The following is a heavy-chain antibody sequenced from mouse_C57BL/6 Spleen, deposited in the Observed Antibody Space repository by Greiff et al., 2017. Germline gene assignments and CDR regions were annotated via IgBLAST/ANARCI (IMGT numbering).Heavy chain of an antibody. CDR3: ERSRGSSGYGGFAY. J-gene: IGHJ3*01. V-gene: IGHV1-69*01. CDR2: IDPSDSYT. D-gene: IGHD3-2*02. CDR1: GYTFTSYW. Sequence: VQLQQSGAELVMPGASVKLSCKASGYTFTSYWMHWVKQRPGQGLEWIGEIDPSDSYTNYNQKFKGKSTLTVDKSSSTTYMQLNSLTSEDSAVYYCERSRGSSGYGGFAYWGQGTLVTVSA.